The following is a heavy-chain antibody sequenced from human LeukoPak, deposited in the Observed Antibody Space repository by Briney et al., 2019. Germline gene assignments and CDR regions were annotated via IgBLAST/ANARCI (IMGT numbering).Heavy chain of an antibody. J-gene: IGHJ3*01. CDR3: ARDSTTCHACAFDV. CDR1: GCTFSHYW. V-gene: IGHV3-7*01. Sequence: GGSLRLSCAASGCTFSHYWMSWVRQAPGKGLEWVANIKHDGSENHYVDSVKGRFTISRDNAKNSLYLQMNSLGAEDTAVYFCARDSTTCHACAFDVWGQGTMVTVSS. D-gene: IGHD2-2*01. CDR2: IKHDGSEN.